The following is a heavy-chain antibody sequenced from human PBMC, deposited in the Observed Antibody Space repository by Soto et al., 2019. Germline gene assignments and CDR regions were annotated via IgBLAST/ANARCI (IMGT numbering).Heavy chain of an antibody. Sequence: ASGKASCKASGYTFINFDISWGRRAVGQGLEWLGWMNPGSGKTGYASKFQGRVAMTRDASTGTSHLALSSLTSDDMSVFYFARMTLSGTLNWSAHWVEGTPGTVSS. J-gene: IGHJ5*02. V-gene: IGHV1-8*02. CDR2: MNPGSGKT. CDR1: GYTFINFD. CDR3: ARMTLSGTLNWSAH. D-gene: IGHD1-1*01.